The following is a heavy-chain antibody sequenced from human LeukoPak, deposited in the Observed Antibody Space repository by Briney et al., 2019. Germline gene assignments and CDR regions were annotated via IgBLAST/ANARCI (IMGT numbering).Heavy chain of an antibody. J-gene: IGHJ4*02. Sequence: PGGSLRLSCTTSGFTFADYAMSWFRQAPGKGLEWVAFIRYDGSNKYYADSVKGRFTISRDNSKNTLYLQMNSLRAEDTAVYYCAKDGGRWLQRGIDYWGQGTLVTVSS. CDR3: AKDGGRWLQRGIDY. CDR1: GFTFADYA. V-gene: IGHV3-30*02. CDR2: IRYDGSNK. D-gene: IGHD5-24*01.